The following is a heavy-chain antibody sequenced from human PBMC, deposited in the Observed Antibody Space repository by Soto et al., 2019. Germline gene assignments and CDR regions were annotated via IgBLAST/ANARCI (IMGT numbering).Heavy chain of an antibody. Sequence: PSETLSLTCTVSGGSINSGDYSWTWIRQPPGKGLEWIGYIYHTGTTYYNMSLKSRVTISVDRSKNQFSLKLSSVTAADTAVYYCARGIYYYDSSGEPWFDPWRQATLVTVSS. V-gene: IGHV4-30-2*01. CDR3: ARGIYYYDSSGEPWFDP. J-gene: IGHJ5*02. CDR1: GGSINSGDYS. D-gene: IGHD3-22*01. CDR2: IYHTGTT.